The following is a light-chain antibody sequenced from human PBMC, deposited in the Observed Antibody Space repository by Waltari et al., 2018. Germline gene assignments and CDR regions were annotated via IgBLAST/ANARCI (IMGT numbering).Light chain of an antibody. CDR2: EDT. J-gene: IGLJ7*01. V-gene: IGLV1-51*02. CDR3: GTWDSSLSGAV. CDR1: RSNIGNNS. Sequence: QSVLTQPPSVSAAPGPRVTISCSGGRSNIGNNSVSWYRHFPGLAPKLLIYEDTERPSGIAGRLSGSKSGTSATLDITGLQAGDEADYYCGTWDSSLSGAVFGGGTHLTVL.